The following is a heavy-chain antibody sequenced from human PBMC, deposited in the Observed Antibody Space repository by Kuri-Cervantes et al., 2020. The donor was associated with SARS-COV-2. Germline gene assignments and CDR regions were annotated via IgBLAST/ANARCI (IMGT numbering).Heavy chain of an antibody. V-gene: IGHV3-7*03. CDR3: ARTLIDDYDY. Sequence: GESLKISCAASGFTFSSYGMHWVRQAPGKGLEWVANIKQDGSEKYYVDSVKGRFTISRHNSKNTLYLQMNSLRAEDTAVYYCARTLIDDYDYWGQGTLVTGSS. D-gene: IGHD5-12*01. J-gene: IGHJ4*02. CDR2: IKQDGSEK. CDR1: GFTFSSYG.